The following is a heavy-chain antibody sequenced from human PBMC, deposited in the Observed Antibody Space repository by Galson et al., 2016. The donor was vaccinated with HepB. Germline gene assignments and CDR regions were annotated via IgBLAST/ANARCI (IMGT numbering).Heavy chain of an antibody. CDR3: ARSGWYGWFDA. CDR2: VYYSGAT. CDR1: GGSDSSSYY. J-gene: IGHJ5*02. D-gene: IGHD6-19*01. Sequence: SETLSLTCTVSGGSDSSSYYWSWIRQPPGKGLEWIGYVYYSGATSYNSSLGSRITMSVDTSKNYFSLKLSSVTTADTAVYYCARSGWYGWFDAWGQGTLVSVSS. V-gene: IGHV4-61*01.